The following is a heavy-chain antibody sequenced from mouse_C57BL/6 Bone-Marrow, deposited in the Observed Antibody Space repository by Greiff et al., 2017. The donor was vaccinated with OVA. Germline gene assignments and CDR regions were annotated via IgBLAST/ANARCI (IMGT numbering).Heavy chain of an antibody. CDR2: IDPETGGT. CDR1: GYTFTDYE. D-gene: IGHD2-4*01. V-gene: IGHV1-15*01. J-gene: IGHJ3*01. CDR3: HIYYDFAY. Sequence: VKLMESGAELVRPGASVTLSCKASGYTFTDYEMHWVKQTPVHGLEWIGAIDPETGGTAYNQKFKGKAILTADKSSSTAYMELRSLTSEDSAVYYCHIYYDFAYWGQGTLVTVSA.